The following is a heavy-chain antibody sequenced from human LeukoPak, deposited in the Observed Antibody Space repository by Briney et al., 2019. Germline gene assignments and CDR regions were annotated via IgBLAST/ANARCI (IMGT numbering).Heavy chain of an antibody. J-gene: IGHJ4*02. D-gene: IGHD6-19*01. Sequence: ASVKLSCKASGYTFTSYYIHWVRQAPAQGLEWMGIINPSGGSTTYARNFQGRVTMTRDTSTSTVYMDLSSLRSEDTAVYYCARLGWVAVAGVQYYFDYWGQGTLVTVSS. V-gene: IGHV1-46*01. CDR1: GYTFTSYY. CDR2: INPSGGST. CDR3: ARLGWVAVAGVQYYFDY.